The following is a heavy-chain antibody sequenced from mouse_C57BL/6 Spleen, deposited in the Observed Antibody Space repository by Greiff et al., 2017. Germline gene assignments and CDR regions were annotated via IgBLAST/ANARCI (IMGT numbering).Heavy chain of an antibody. D-gene: IGHD2-4*01. CDR1: GFTFSSYA. Sequence: EVQRVESGGGLVKPGGSLKLSCAASGFTFSSYAMSWVRQTPEKRLEWVATISDGGSYTYYPNNVKGRFTISRDNAKNNLDLQMSHLQSEDTAMYYCARDQDDYDGGGDDYAMDYWGQGTSVTVSS. CDR3: ARDQDDYDGGGDDYAMDY. CDR2: ISDGGSYT. J-gene: IGHJ4*01. V-gene: IGHV5-4*01.